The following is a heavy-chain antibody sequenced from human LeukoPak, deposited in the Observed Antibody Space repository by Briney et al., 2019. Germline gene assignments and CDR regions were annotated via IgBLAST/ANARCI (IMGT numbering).Heavy chain of an antibody. CDR2: ISGGGGGA. D-gene: IGHD1-26*01. CDR3: VRDDSGSYLT. Sequence: PGGSLRLSCAASGFTVSNNAVSWVRQAPGKGLEWVSTISGGGGGAYYADSVKGRFSISRDNSKNTLYLQMNSLRADDTATYYCVRDDSGSYLTWGQGTLVTVSS. J-gene: IGHJ1*01. V-gene: IGHV3-23*01. CDR1: GFTVSNNA.